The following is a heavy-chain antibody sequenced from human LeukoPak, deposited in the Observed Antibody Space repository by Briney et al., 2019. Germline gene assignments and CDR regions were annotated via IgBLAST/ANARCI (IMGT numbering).Heavy chain of an antibody. Sequence: PSETLSLTCTVSGGSVSSGSYYWSWIRQPPGKGLEWIGYIYYSGSTNYNPSLKSRVTISVDTSKNQFSLKLSSVTAADTAVYYCARENTAMVTRLFDYWGQGNPGHRLL. D-gene: IGHD5-18*01. CDR1: GGSVSSGSYY. V-gene: IGHV4-61*01. CDR2: IYYSGST. J-gene: IGHJ4*02. CDR3: ARENTAMVTRLFDY.